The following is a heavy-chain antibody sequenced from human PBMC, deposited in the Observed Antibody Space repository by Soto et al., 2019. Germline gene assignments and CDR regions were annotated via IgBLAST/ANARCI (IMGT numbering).Heavy chain of an antibody. D-gene: IGHD6-13*01. CDR3: ARDSTAWYDEYFQH. CDR1: GFTFSSYA. J-gene: IGHJ1*01. Sequence: ESVGGVVQPGRSLRLSCTASGFTFSSYAMHWVRQAPGRGLEWVALISSDGTNKYYADSVKGRFTISRDNSKNTLYLQLNSLRAEDTAVYYCARDSTAWYDEYFQHWGQGTLVTVSS. V-gene: IGHV3-30-3*01. CDR2: ISSDGTNK.